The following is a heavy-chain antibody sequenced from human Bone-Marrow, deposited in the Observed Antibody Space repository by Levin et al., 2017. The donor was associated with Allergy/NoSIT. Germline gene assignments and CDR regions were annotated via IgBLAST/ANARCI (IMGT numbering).Heavy chain of an antibody. CDR3: VTRPRVLLWLGELSHFDY. D-gene: IGHD3-10*01. J-gene: IGHJ4*02. V-gene: IGHV4-4*02. CDR2: IYHSGGT. Sequence: SETLSLTCAVSGGSINSTNWWSWVRQPPGKGLEWIGEIYHSGGTNYSPSLKSRVTISVDRSKNHFSLNLRSVTAADTALYYCVTRPRVLLWLGELSHFDYWGQGILVTVSS. CDR1: GGSINSTNW.